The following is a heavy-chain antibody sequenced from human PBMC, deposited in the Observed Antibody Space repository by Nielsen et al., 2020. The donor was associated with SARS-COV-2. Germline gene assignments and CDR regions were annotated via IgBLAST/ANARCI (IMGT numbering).Heavy chain of an antibody. CDR2: ISSSSSTI. Sequence: GGSLRLSCAASGFSFNNYGMNWVRQAPGKGLEWVSYISSSSSTIYYADSVKGRFTISRDNAKNSLYLQMNSLRAEDTAVYYCARGSHYCGGDCSVDYWGQGTLVTVSS. CDR1: GFSFNNYG. V-gene: IGHV3-48*01. D-gene: IGHD2-21*02. J-gene: IGHJ4*02. CDR3: ARGSHYCGGDCSVDY.